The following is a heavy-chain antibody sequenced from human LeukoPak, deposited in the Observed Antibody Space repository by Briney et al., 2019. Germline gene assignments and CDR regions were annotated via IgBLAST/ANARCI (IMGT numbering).Heavy chain of an antibody. CDR2: IKQDGSEK. D-gene: IGHD6-19*01. CDR1: GFTFSSYW. CDR3: ARVNGWSFDY. Sequence: TGGSLRLSCAASGFTFSSYWTSWVRQAPGKGLEWVANIKQDGSEKYYVDSVKGRFTISRDNAKNSLYLQMSSLRAEDTAVYYCARVNGWSFDYWGQGTLVTVSS. J-gene: IGHJ4*02. V-gene: IGHV3-7*01.